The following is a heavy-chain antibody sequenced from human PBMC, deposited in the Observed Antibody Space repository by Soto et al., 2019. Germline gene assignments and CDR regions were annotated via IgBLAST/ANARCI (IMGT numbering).Heavy chain of an antibody. V-gene: IGHV3-30*18. D-gene: IGHD6-13*01. J-gene: IGHJ4*02. CDR3: AKDGAAAGTFDY. CDR1: GFTFSSYG. CDR2: ISSDGGTK. Sequence: LRLSCTASGFTFSSYGMQWVRQAPGKGLEWVAVISSDGGTKIYGDSVKGRFTISRDNSKNTLYLQMNSLRVEDTAIYYCAKDGAAAGTFDYWGQGTLVTVSS.